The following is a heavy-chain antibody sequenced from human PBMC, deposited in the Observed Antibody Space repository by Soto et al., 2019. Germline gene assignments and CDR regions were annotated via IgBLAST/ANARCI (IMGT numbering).Heavy chain of an antibody. J-gene: IGHJ6*02. CDR3: AKVLYASESFDSEEAPYGMDV. D-gene: IGHD3-10*01. CDR2: LWFDGSNE. Sequence: PGGSLRLSCGASGFPFSRYDMHWVRQAPGKGLEWVAVLWFDGSNEYYADSVQGRFTISRDNSKNTLYLQMDSLRAEDTAVYYCAKVLYASESFDSEEAPYGMDVWGQGTTVTVSS. V-gene: IGHV3-33*06. CDR1: GFPFSRYD.